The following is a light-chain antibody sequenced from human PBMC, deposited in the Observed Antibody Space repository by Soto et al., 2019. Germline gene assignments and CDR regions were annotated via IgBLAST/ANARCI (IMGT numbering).Light chain of an antibody. V-gene: IGLV2-14*03. J-gene: IGLJ3*02. CDR1: SSDIGAYNF. CDR2: DVN. CDR3: SSYTSRSTWV. Sequence: QSALTQPASVSGSPGQSITISCTGTSSDIGAYNFVSWYQQHPGKAPKLMLYDVNIRPSGVSNRFSGSKSGNTASLTISGLQAEDEADYYCSSYTSRSTWVFGGGTKLTVL.